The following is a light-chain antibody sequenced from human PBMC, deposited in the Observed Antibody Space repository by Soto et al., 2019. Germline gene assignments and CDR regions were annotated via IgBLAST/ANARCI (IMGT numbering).Light chain of an antibody. Sequence: QSALTQPRSVSGSPGQSVTISCTGTSSDVGAYNYVSWYQKHPGKAPKLMIYDVSKRPSGVPDRFSGSKSGNTASLTISGLQAEDEADYYCCSYAGSSTFEVFGGGTKVTVL. J-gene: IGLJ2*01. V-gene: IGLV2-11*01. CDR2: DVS. CDR1: SSDVGAYNY. CDR3: CSYAGSSTFEV.